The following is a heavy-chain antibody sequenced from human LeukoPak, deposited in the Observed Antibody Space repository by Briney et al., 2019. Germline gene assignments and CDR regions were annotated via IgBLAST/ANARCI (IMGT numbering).Heavy chain of an antibody. CDR3: ARTLDTSGYFRNFDY. J-gene: IGHJ4*02. CDR1: GASFSGYY. Sequence: SETLSLTCAIYGASFSGYYWNWIRQPPGKGLGWIGEISHSGGTNYNPSLKSRVTISADTSKNQFSLTLSYMTAADTAVYYCARTLDTSGYFRNFDYWGQGSLVTVSS. V-gene: IGHV4-34*01. CDR2: ISHSGGT. D-gene: IGHD3-22*01.